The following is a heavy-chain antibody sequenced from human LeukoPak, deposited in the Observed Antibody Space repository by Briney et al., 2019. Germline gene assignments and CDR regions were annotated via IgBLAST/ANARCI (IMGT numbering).Heavy chain of an antibody. Sequence: SETLSLTCTVSGGSISSSSYYWGWIRQPPGKGLEWIGSIYYSGSTYYNPSLKSRVTISVDTSKNQFSLKLSSVTAADTAVYYCARQEYYYGSGSYYMNVWGQGTTVTVSS. J-gene: IGHJ6*02. V-gene: IGHV4-39*01. CDR2: IYYSGST. CDR1: GGSISSSSYY. D-gene: IGHD3-10*01. CDR3: ARQEYYYGSGSYYMNV.